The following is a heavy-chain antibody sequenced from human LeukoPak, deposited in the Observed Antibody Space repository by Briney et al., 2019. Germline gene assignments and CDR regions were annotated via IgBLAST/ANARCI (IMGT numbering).Heavy chain of an antibody. V-gene: IGHV3-23*01. CDR1: GFTFRSYG. J-gene: IGHJ2*01. Sequence: PGGSLRLSCEASGFTFRSYGMTWVCQAPGKGLEWVSGITGSSTWTYYADSVRGRFTISRDNSKNTLHLQMNNLTADDTAIYYCARELVSLGTGYFDLWGRGTLVTVSS. CDR3: ARELVSLGTGYFDL. D-gene: IGHD7-27*01. CDR2: ITGSSTWT.